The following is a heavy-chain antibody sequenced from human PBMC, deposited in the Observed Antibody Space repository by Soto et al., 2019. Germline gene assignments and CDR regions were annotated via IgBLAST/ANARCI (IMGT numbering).Heavy chain of an antibody. J-gene: IGHJ2*01. Sequence: EVQLVESGGGLEKPGGSLRLSCAASGFTFSTYSMNWVRQAPGKGLEWVSSISSSSSYIYYADSVKGRFTISRDNANNALYVQMNSLRAEVTAVHFGARPDRDLYFDLWGRGTVVTVSS. CDR1: GFTFSTYS. CDR2: ISSSSSYI. V-gene: IGHV3-21*01. CDR3: ARPDRDLYFDL.